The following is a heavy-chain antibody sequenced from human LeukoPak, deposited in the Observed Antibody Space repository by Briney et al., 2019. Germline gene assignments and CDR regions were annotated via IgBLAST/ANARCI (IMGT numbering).Heavy chain of an antibody. CDR1: GYAFTNYG. CDR3: ARGGYYYDSSGYLNYFDY. Sequence: GASVKVSCKASGYAFTNYGINWARQAPGQGLEWMGWIRAYNGNTNYAQKFQGRVTMTTDTSTSTAYMELRSLRSDDTAVYYCARGGYYYDSSGYLNYFDYWGQGTLVTVSS. CDR2: IRAYNGNT. D-gene: IGHD3-22*01. V-gene: IGHV1-18*01. J-gene: IGHJ4*02.